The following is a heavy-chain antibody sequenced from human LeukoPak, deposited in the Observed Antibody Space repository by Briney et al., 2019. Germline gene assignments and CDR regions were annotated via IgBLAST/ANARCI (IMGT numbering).Heavy chain of an antibody. Sequence: PGGSLRLSCAASGFIFSNFPLHWVRQTPDKGLECVAIMSSDGNTKYYANSVRGRFTVSRDNSKNTVYLQMNSLRVGDTAVYYCVRDPIRGYPDYFDSWGQGTLVTVSS. V-gene: IGHV3-30-3*01. CDR1: GFIFSNFP. D-gene: IGHD2-15*01. CDR2: MSSDGNTK. J-gene: IGHJ4*02. CDR3: VRDPIRGYPDYFDS.